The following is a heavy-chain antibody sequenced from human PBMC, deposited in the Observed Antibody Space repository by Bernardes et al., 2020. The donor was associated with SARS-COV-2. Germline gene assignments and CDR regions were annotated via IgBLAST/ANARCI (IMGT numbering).Heavy chain of an antibody. Sequence: LSLTCAVYGGSFSGYYWSWIRQPPGKGLEWIGEINHSGSTNYNPSLKSRVTISVDTSKNQFSLKLSSVTAADTAVYYCARGVRGSTRPPPLGYWGQGTLVTVSS. CDR1: GGSFSGYY. D-gene: IGHD2-2*01. J-gene: IGHJ4*02. V-gene: IGHV4-34*01. CDR3: ARGVRGSTRPPPLGY. CDR2: INHSGST.